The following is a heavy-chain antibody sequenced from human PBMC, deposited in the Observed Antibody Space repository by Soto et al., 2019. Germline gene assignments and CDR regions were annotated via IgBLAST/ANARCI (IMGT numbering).Heavy chain of an antibody. CDR3: AISGYDYAPQGLDV. CDR2: IYYSGST. CDR1: GVSISSYY. Sequence: QVQLQESGPGLVKPSETLSLTCTVSGVSISSYYWSWIRQPPGKGLEWIGYIYYSGSTNYNPSLKSRVNLSVDTSKNQFSLKLSSVTAADTAVYYCAISGYDYAPQGLDVWGKGTTITVSS. J-gene: IGHJ6*04. V-gene: IGHV4-59*01. D-gene: IGHD5-12*01.